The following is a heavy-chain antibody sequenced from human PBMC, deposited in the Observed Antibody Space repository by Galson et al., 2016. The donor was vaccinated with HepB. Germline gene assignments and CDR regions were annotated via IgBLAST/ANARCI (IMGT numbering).Heavy chain of an antibody. CDR3: ARDLPDDSVEYFDVFDL. CDR1: GFNFSDYY. V-gene: IGHV3-11*01. J-gene: IGHJ3*01. CDR2: VSRSGDSM. D-gene: IGHD4-17*01. Sequence: SLRLSCAASGFNFSDYYMNWIRQAPGKGLEWVSYVSRSGDSMLYADSVRGRFTISRDNVKKSPYLQMTTLRPEDTAVYYCARDLPDDSVEYFDVFDLWGQGTMVTVSS.